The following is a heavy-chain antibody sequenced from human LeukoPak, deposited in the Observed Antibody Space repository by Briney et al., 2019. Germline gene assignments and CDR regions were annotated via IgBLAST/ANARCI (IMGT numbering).Heavy chain of an antibody. D-gene: IGHD3-10*01. V-gene: IGHV1-46*01. Sequence: ASVKVSCKASGYTFTSYYMHWVRQAPGQGLEWMGIINPSGGSTSYAQKFQGRVTMTRDTSTSTVYMELSSLRSEDTAVYYCARVGSGSYSQAYGMDVWGQGTTVTVSS. CDR1: GYTFTSYY. CDR2: INPSGGST. CDR3: ARVGSGSYSQAYGMDV. J-gene: IGHJ6*02.